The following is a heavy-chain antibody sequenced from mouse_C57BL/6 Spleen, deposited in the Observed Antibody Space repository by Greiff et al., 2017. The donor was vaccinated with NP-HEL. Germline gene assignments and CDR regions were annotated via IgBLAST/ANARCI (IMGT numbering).Heavy chain of an antibody. V-gene: IGHV5-4*01. CDR2: ISDGGSYT. CDR1: GFTFSSYA. Sequence: EVKLMESGGGLVKPGGSLKLSCAASGFTFSSYAMSWVRQTPEKRLEWVATISDGGSYTYYPDNVKGRFTISRDNAKNNLYLQMSHLKSEDTAMYYWARDGNWAYAMDYWGQGTSVTVSS. CDR3: ARDGNWAYAMDY. D-gene: IGHD4-1*01. J-gene: IGHJ4*01.